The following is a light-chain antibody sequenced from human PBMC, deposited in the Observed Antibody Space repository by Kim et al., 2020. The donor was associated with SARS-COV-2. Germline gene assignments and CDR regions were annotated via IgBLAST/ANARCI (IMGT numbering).Light chain of an antibody. CDR2: SAS. V-gene: IGKV1-39*01. CDR1: QSISSY. J-gene: IGKJ4*01. Sequence: DIQMTQSPSSLSASVGDRVTITCRASQSISSYLNWYQQKPGKPPKLLIYSASSLQSGVPSRFSGSGSGTDFTLTISSLHPEDFATYYCQQSYSTPLTFGGGTKVDIK. CDR3: QQSYSTPLT.